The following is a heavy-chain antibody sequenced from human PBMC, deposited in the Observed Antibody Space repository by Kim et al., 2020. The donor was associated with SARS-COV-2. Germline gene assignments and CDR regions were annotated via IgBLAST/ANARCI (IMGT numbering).Heavy chain of an antibody. J-gene: IGHJ6*02. CDR3: ARGAGYFDWLFPYYYGMDV. Sequence: ASVKVSCKASGYTFTSYDINWVRQATGQGLEWMGWMNPNSGNTGYAQKFQGRVTMTRNTSISTAYMELSSLRSEDTAVYYCARGAGYFDWLFPYYYGMDVWGQGTTVTVSS. CDR2: MNPNSGNT. V-gene: IGHV1-8*01. CDR1: GYTFTSYD. D-gene: IGHD3-9*01.